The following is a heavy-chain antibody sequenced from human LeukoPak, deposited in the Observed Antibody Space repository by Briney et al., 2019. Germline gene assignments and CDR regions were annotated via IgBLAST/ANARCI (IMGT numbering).Heavy chain of an antibody. V-gene: IGHV4-61*02. D-gene: IGHD3-22*01. CDR3: AREGSSYDSSTNDAFDI. CDR1: GDSISSGIYY. J-gene: IGHJ3*02. Sequence: SETLSLTCTVSGDSISSGIYYWSWIRQPAGKGLEWIGRIYSSGDTNYNPSLRSRLTISLDTSKNQFSLKLSSVTAADTAVYYCAREGSSYDSSTNDAFDIWGQGTMVTVSS. CDR2: IYSSGDT.